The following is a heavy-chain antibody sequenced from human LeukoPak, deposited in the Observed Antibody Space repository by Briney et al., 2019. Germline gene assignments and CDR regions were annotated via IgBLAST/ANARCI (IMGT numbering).Heavy chain of an antibody. J-gene: IGHJ4*02. Sequence: GASVKVSCKASGYTFTSYYMHWVRQAPGQGLEWMGWINPNSGGTNYAQKFQGRVTMTRDTSISTAYMELSRLRSDDTAVYYCARRYGEYDFGAAYFDYWGQGTLVTVSS. V-gene: IGHV1-2*02. CDR2: INPNSGGT. D-gene: IGHD4-17*01. CDR3: ARRYGEYDFGAAYFDY. CDR1: GYTFTSYY.